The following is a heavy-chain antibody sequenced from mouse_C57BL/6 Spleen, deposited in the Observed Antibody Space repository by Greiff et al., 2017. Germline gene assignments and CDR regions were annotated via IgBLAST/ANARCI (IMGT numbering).Heavy chain of an antibody. CDR3: ARGIYDGYYGY. D-gene: IGHD2-3*01. V-gene: IGHV1-80*01. Sequence: QVQLQQSGAELVKPGASVKISCKASGYAFSSYWMNWVKQRPGKGLEWIGQIYPGDGDTNYNGKFKGKATLTADKSSSTAYMQLSSLTSEDSAVYFCARGIYDGYYGYWGQGTTLTVSS. CDR2: IYPGDGDT. J-gene: IGHJ2*01. CDR1: GYAFSSYW.